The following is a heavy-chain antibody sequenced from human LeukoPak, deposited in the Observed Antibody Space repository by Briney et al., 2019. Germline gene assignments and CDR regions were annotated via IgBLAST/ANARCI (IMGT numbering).Heavy chain of an antibody. CDR3: ARGESSGGELDY. J-gene: IGHJ4*02. CDR1: GGSISSGGYS. Sequence: KASETLSLTCAVSGGSISSGGYSWSWIRQPPGKGLEWIGYIYHSGSTYYNPSLKSRVTISVDRSKNQFSLKLSSVTAADTAVYYCARGESSGGELDYWGQGTLVTVSS. CDR2: IYHSGST. D-gene: IGHD4-23*01. V-gene: IGHV4-30-2*01.